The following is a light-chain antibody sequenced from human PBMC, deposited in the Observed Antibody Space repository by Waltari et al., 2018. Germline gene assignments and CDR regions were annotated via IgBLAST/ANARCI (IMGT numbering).Light chain of an antibody. CDR1: HDINNY. Sequence: DIQMTQSPSSLSASVGDRVTITCQASHDINNYLNWYQQKPGKAPKLLIYDASNLETGVPSRFSGSGSGTDFTFTISSLQPEDLATYYCQNYDHLLWGTFGGGTKVEIK. V-gene: IGKV1-33*01. CDR2: DAS. J-gene: IGKJ4*01. CDR3: QNYDHLLWGT.